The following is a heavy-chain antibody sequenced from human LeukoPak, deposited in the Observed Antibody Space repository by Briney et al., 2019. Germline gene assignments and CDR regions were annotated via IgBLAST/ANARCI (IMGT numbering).Heavy chain of an antibody. V-gene: IGHV3-21*01. CDR1: GFTFSDYS. D-gene: IGHD3-3*01. Sequence: GGSLRLTCAASGFTFSDYSINWVRQAPGKGLEWVSSISTVSTYTNYADSVRGRCSISRDNAKGLLYLQMSNLRDEGTGVYYCARDASGYFHYYYMDVWGKGPRSPSP. J-gene: IGHJ6*03. CDR2: ISTVSTYT. CDR3: ARDASGYFHYYYMDV.